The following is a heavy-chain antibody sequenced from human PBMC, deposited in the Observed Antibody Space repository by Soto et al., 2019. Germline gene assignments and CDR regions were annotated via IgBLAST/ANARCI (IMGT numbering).Heavy chain of an antibody. J-gene: IGHJ5*02. V-gene: IGHV3-74*01. CDR2: INSDGSST. D-gene: IGHD3-10*01. Sequence: GGSLRLSCAASGFTFSSYWMHWVRQAPGKGLVWVSRINSDGSSTSYADSVKGRFTISRDNAKNTLYLQMNSLRAEDTAVYYCVGSGSYSWFDPWGQGTLVTVSS. CDR3: VGSGSYSWFDP. CDR1: GFTFSSYW.